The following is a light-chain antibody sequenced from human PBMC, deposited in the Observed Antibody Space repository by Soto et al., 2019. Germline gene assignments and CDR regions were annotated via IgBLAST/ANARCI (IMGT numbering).Light chain of an antibody. CDR1: NNDVGGHMY. CDR2: ETD. V-gene: IGLV2-14*01. Sequence: QSVLTQSASVSGSPGQSITISCTGTNNDVGGHMYVSWYQHQAGEVPKLIIYETDARPSGVSHRFSGSKSGNTASLTISGLQAEDEATYYCSAYRRGIIVFGGGTKVTVL. J-gene: IGLJ2*01. CDR3: SAYRRGIIV.